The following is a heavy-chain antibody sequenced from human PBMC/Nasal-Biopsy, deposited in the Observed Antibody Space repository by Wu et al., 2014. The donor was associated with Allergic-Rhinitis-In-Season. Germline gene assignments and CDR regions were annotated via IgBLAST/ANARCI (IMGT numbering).Heavy chain of an antibody. D-gene: IGHD2-21*02. Sequence: LRLSCAASGFTFNNYGMHWVRQAPGKGLEWVAFIRSDGNNIYYSGSVKGRFSISRDNSKNLLYLQMNSVRADDTAVYYCAKDCGGDCHEYSWGQGTLVTVSS. J-gene: IGHJ1*01. CDR3: AKDCGGDCHEYS. V-gene: IGHV3-30*02. CDR2: IRSDGNNI. CDR1: GFTFNNYG.